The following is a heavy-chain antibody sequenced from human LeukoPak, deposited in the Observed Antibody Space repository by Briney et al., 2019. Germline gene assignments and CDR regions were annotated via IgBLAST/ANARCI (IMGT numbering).Heavy chain of an antibody. D-gene: IGHD3-10*01. CDR3: ARKSASGNYPLDY. CDR2: ITSSSSYI. CDR1: GFTFTSYN. J-gene: IGHJ4*02. Sequence: PGGSLRLSCAASGFTFTSYNMNWVRQAPGKGLEWVSSITSSSSYIYYADSVKGRFTISRDNAKNTVFLQMSSLRAEDTALYYCARKSASGNYPLDYWGQGTLVTVSS. V-gene: IGHV3-21*04.